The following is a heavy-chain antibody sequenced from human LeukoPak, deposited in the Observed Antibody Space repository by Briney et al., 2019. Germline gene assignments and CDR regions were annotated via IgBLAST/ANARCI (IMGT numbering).Heavy chain of an antibody. Sequence: PGGSLRLSCAASGFTFNTFAMSWVRQAPGKGLEWVSAISDSGVNTYYPTSVKGRFTISRDNSRNTLYLQMNSLRAEDTAQYYCAKGGVSSSGWLILPRPFDVWGQGTMVTVPS. CDR3: AKGGVSSSGWLILPRPFDV. V-gene: IGHV3-23*01. J-gene: IGHJ3*01. D-gene: IGHD6-13*01. CDR2: ISDSGVNT. CDR1: GFTFNTFA.